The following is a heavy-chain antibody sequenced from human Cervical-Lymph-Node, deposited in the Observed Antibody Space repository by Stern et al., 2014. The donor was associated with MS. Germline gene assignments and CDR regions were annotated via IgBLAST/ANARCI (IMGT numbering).Heavy chain of an antibody. CDR3: ASGPYDSGWSHYFDD. CDR2: IYYIGST. J-gene: IGHJ4*02. Sequence: QLQLQESGPGLVKPSETLSLTCTISGGPIRNYYCSWILQPPWQGLEWIGYIYYIGSTNYNPSLKSRVTMSIDRSKNQFSLKLNSVTAADTAVYYCASGPYDSGWSHYFDDWGQGTLVTVSS. D-gene: IGHD6-13*01. V-gene: IGHV4-59*01. CDR1: GGPIRNYY.